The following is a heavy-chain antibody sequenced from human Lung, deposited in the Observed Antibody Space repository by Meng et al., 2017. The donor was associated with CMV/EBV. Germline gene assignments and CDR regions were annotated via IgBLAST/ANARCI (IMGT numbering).Heavy chain of an antibody. CDR1: GGSISSGDYY. Sequence: QVQLQDSGPGRVKPSPTLSLTCTVSGGSISSGDYYWSWIRQPPGKGLEWIGYIYYTGSTYYNPSLKSRVIISVDTSKNQFSLKLNSVTAADTAVYYCARVGGCSGGGCYHRLFDYWGQGTLVTVSS. J-gene: IGHJ4*02. D-gene: IGHD2-15*01. V-gene: IGHV4-30-4*01. CDR2: IYYTGST. CDR3: ARVGGCSGGGCYHRLFDY.